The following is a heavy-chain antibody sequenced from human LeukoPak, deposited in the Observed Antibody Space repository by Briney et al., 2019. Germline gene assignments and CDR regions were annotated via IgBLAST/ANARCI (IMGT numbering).Heavy chain of an antibody. CDR2: IYHSGRT. J-gene: IGHJ4*02. V-gene: IGHV4-38-2*02. CDR3: ARNKHDSSGYNYYFDY. Sequence: SETLSLTCTVSGYSISSGYYWGWIRQPPGKGLEWIGSIYHSGRTYYNPSLKSRVTISVDTSKNQFSLKLSSVTAADTAVYYCARNKHDSSGYNYYFDYWGQGTLVTVSS. D-gene: IGHD3-22*01. CDR1: GYSISSGYY.